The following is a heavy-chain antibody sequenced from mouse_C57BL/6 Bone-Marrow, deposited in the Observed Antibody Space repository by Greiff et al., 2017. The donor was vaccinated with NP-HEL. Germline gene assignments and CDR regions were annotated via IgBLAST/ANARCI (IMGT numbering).Heavy chain of an antibody. V-gene: IGHV2-5*01. D-gene: IGHD2-3*01. CDR1: GFSLTSYG. Sequence: VQLQQSGPGLVQPSQSLSITCTVSGFSLTSYGVPWVRQSPGKGLEWLGVIWRGGSTDYNAAFMSRLSLTKDNSKSRVFFKMNSLQADDTAIYYCAKFGYYGWYFDVWGTGTTVTVSS. CDR2: IWRGGST. J-gene: IGHJ1*03. CDR3: AKFGYYGWYFDV.